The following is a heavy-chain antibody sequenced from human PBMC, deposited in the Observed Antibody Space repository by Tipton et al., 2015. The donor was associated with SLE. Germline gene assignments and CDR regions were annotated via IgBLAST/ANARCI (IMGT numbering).Heavy chain of an antibody. CDR3: ARHHCTNGVCPFDY. D-gene: IGHD2-8*01. J-gene: IGHJ4*02. CDR1: GGSISTYY. CDR2: IYPNGGT. V-gene: IGHV4-59*08. Sequence: TLSLTCTVSGGSISTYYWSWIRQPPGKGLEWIGRIYPNGGTNYNPSLESRVTISIDTSENQFSLKLSSVTAADTAMYYCARHHCTNGVCPFDYWGPGTLVTVSS.